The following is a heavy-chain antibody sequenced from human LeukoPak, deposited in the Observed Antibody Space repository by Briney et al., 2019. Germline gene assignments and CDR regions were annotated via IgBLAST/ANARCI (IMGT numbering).Heavy chain of an antibody. CDR1: GFIFSTYW. Sequence: GGSLRLSCAASGFIFSTYWMHWVRQAPGKGLVWVSRINSDGSSITYADSVKGRFTISRDNAKNTVYLQMNSLRVEDTAVYYCARGYDYWGQGTLVTVSS. J-gene: IGHJ4*02. CDR2: INSDGSSI. D-gene: IGHD5-18*01. V-gene: IGHV3-74*01. CDR3: ARGYDY.